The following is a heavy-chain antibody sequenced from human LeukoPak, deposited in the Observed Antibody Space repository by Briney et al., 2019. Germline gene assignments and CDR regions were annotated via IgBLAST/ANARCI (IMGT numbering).Heavy chain of an antibody. V-gene: IGHV4-59*01. CDR2: IYYSGST. Sequence: SETLSLTCTVSGGSISSYYWSWIRQPPGKGLEWIGYIYYSGSTNYNPSLKSRVTISVDTSKNQFSLKLSSVTAADTAMYYCAKDDAYLQYADWGQGTLVTVSS. CDR3: AKDDAYLQYAD. D-gene: IGHD5-24*01. J-gene: IGHJ4*02. CDR1: GGSISSYY.